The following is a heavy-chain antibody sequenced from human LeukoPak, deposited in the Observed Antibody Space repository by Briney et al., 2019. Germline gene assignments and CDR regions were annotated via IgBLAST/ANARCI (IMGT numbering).Heavy chain of an antibody. CDR3: ARALSYYYGSGSYYHDY. CDR1: GYSISSGYY. D-gene: IGHD3-10*01. Sequence: PSETLSLTCAVSGYSISSGYYWGWIRQPPGKGLEWIGSIYHSGSTYYNPFLKSRVTISVDTSKNQFSLKLSSVTAADTAVYYCARALSYYYGSGSYYHDYWGQGTLVTVSS. CDR2: IYHSGST. J-gene: IGHJ4*02. V-gene: IGHV4-38-2*01.